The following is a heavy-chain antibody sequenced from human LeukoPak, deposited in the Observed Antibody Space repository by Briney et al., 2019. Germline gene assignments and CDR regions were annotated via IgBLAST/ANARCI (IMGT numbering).Heavy chain of an antibody. CDR1: GDSISGYY. CDR3: ARHYYDRSDSYSFDY. J-gene: IGHJ4*02. CDR2: IFSSGST. D-gene: IGHD3-22*01. V-gene: IGHV4-59*08. Sequence: SETLSLTCTVSGDSISGYYWSWIRQPPGKGLEWIGYIFSSGSTNYNPSLKSRVTISEDTSVNQFSLKLSSVTAADTAVYYCARHYYDRSDSYSFDYWGQGTLVTVSS.